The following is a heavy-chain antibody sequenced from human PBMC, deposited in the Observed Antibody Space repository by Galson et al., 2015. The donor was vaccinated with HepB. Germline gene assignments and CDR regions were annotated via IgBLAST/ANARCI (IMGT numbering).Heavy chain of an antibody. V-gene: IGHV7-4-1*02. CDR1: GYIFTNYV. CDR3: ARVTSINAYNRRGYSYYYYGMDV. Sequence: SVKVSCKASGYIFTNYVINWVRQAPGQGLEWMGGINTKTGNPTYAQGFTGRFVFSLDTSVTAAYLQISSLKAEDTAVYFCARVTSINAYNRRGYSYYYYGMDVWGQGTRSPSP. CDR2: INTKTGNP. J-gene: IGHJ6*02. D-gene: IGHD2/OR15-2a*01.